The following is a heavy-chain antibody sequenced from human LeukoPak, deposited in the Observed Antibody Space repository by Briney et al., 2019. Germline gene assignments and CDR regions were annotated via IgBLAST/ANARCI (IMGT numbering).Heavy chain of an antibody. D-gene: IGHD3-10*01. CDR2: ISWNSGSI. CDR3: AKDIRGTMVRGVTLDY. J-gene: IGHJ4*02. V-gene: IGHV3-9*01. CDR1: QFTTFSSYA. Sequence: SGGSLRLSCEASQFTTFSSYAMNWVRQAPGKGLEWVSGISWNSGSIGYADSVKGRFTISRDNAKNSLYLQMNSLRAEDTALYYCAKDIRGTMVRGVTLDYWGQGTLVTVSS.